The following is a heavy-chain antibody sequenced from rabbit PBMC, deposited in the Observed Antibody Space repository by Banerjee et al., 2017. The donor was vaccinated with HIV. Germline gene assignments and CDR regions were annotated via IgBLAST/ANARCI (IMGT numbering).Heavy chain of an antibody. CDR2: IISGDT. CDR3: ARDSGSGWYLDRLDL. J-gene: IGHJ3*01. CDR1: GFSFSNGYV. Sequence: QEQLEESGGDLVKPEGSLTLTCTASGFSFSNGYVMCWVRQAPGKGLEWIACIISGDTVYATWAKGRFTISKASWTTVTLQMTSLTAADTATYFCARDSGSGWYLDRLDLWGPGTLVTVS. D-gene: IGHD1-1*01. V-gene: IGHV1S45*01.